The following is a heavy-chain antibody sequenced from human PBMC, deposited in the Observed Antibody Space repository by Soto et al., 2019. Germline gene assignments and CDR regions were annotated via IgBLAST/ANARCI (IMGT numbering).Heavy chain of an antibody. Sequence: SETLSLTCAVSGGSISSSNWWSWVRQPPGKGLEWIGEIYHSGSTNYNPSLKSRVTISVDKSKNQFSLKLGSVTAADTAVYYCARVIAVDSGRIDYWGQGTLVTVSS. CDR3: ARVIAVDSGRIDY. D-gene: IGHD6-19*01. CDR2: IYHSGST. CDR1: GGSISSSNW. V-gene: IGHV4-4*02. J-gene: IGHJ4*02.